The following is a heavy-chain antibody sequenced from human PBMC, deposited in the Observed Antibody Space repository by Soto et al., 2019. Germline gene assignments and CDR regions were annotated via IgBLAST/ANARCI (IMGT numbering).Heavy chain of an antibody. V-gene: IGHV3-30*18. CDR3: AKAAYYDFWSGYYTWGIGPYYYYGMDV. D-gene: IGHD3-3*01. CDR2: ISYDGSNK. J-gene: IGHJ6*02. CDR1: GFTFSSYG. Sequence: ESGGGVVQPGRSLRLSCAASGFTFSSYGMHWVRQAPGKGLEWVAVISYDGSNKYYADSVKGRFTISRDNSKNTLYLQMNSLRAEDTAVYYCAKAAYYDFWSGYYTWGIGPYYYYGMDVWGQGTTVTVSS.